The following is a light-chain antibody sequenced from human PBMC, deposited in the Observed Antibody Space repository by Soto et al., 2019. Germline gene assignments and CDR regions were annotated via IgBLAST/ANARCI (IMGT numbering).Light chain of an antibody. V-gene: IGKV3-20*01. CDR3: QQYDTSPIT. CDR1: QNVRSDY. J-gene: IGKJ4*01. CDR2: GAS. Sequence: ENVLTQSPGTLSVSPGEGVTLSCRASQNVRSDYLAWYQLKPGQAPRLLIFGASIRATGIPDRFIGSGSGTDFSLTVSRLEPEDFAVYYCQQYDTSPITFGGGTQVEIK.